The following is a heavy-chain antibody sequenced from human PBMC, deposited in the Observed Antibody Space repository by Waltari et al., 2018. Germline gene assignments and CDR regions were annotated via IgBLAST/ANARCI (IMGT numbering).Heavy chain of an antibody. D-gene: IGHD3-22*01. CDR1: GGTFRSYA. V-gene: IGHV1-69*01. J-gene: IGHJ3*02. CDR2: IIPIFGTA. Sequence: QVQLVQSGAEVKKPGSSVKVSCKASGGTFRSYAISWVRQAPGQGIEWMGGIIPIFGTANYAQKFQGRVTITADESTSTAYMELSSLRSEDTAVYYCARENYYDSSGYVMRDAFDIWGQGTMVTVSS. CDR3: ARENYYDSSGYVMRDAFDI.